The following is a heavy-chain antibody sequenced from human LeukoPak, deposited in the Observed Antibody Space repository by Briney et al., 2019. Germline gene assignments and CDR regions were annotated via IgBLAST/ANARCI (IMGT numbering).Heavy chain of an antibody. CDR1: GFTFSSYA. CDR2: ISYDGSNK. D-gene: IGHD6-6*01. V-gene: IGHV3-30-3*01. J-gene: IGHJ6*02. Sequence: QSGGSLRLSCAASGFTFSSYAMPWVRQAPGKGLEWVAVISYDGSNKYYADSVKGRFTISRDNSKNTLYLQMNSLRAEDTAVYYCARGEYSSSFGMDVWGQGTTVTVSS. CDR3: ARGEYSSSFGMDV.